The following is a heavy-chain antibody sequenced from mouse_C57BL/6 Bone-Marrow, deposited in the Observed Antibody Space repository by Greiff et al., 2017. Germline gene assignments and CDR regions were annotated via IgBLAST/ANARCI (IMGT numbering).Heavy chain of an antibody. CDR3: ASTGRFAY. Sequence: VQLQQPGAELVMPGASVKLSCKASGYTFTSYWMHWVKQRPGQGLEWIGEIDPSDSYTNYNQKFKGKSTLTVDKSSSTAYMQLSSLTSEDSAVYYCASTGRFAYWGQGTLVTVSA. CDR1: GYTFTSYW. J-gene: IGHJ3*01. D-gene: IGHD4-1*02. CDR2: IDPSDSYT. V-gene: IGHV1-69*01.